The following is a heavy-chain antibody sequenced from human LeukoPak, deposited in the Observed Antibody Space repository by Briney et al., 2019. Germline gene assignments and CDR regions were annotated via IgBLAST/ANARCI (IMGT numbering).Heavy chain of an antibody. D-gene: IGHD3-10*01. V-gene: IGHV3-23*01. Sequence: GGSLRLSCAASGFTVSSNHMNWVRQAPGKGLEWVSGIDYSGGNTNYADSVLGRSTVSRDNSKNTLYLQMNSLRAEDTAVYYCVATRVCGGVLLRPNCLYFENWGQGTLVSVSS. CDR3: VATRVCGGVLLRPNCLYFEN. CDR1: GFTVSSNH. J-gene: IGHJ4*02. CDR2: IDYSGGNT.